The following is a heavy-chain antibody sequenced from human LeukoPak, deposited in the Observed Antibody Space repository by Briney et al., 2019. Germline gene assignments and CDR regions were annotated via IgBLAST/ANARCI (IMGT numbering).Heavy chain of an antibody. J-gene: IGHJ4*02. CDR1: GFTFSSYG. Sequence: PGGSLRLSCAASGFTFSSYGMHWVRQAPGKGLEWVAVISYDGSNKYYADSVKGRFTISRDNSKNTLYLQMNSLRAEDTAVYYCARDTVTTKNLAYWGQGTLVTVSS. V-gene: IGHV3-30*03. CDR3: ARDTVTTKNLAY. CDR2: ISYDGSNK. D-gene: IGHD4-17*01.